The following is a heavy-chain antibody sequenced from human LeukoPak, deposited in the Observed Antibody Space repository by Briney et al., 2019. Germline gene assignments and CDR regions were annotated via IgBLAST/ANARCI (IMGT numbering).Heavy chain of an antibody. J-gene: IGHJ6*02. CDR2: IIPILGIA. D-gene: IGHD1-1*01. CDR1: GGTFSSYA. CDR3: ARDRYPPRLLHYYYGMDV. Sequence: SVKVSCKASGGTFSSYAISWVRQAPGQGLEWMGRIIPILGIANYAQKFQGRVTITADKSTSTAYMELSSLRSEDTAVYYCARDRYPPRLLHYYYGMDVWGQGTTVTVSS. V-gene: IGHV1-69*04.